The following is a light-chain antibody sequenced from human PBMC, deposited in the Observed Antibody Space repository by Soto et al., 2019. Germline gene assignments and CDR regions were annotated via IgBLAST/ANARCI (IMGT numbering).Light chain of an antibody. V-gene: IGLV2-14*01. J-gene: IGLJ2*01. CDR2: DVS. CDR3: RSYASSSTLVV. CDR1: SSDVGGYNY. Sequence: QSALTQPASVSGSPGQSITISCTGTSSDVGGYNYVSWYQQQPGKAPKLMIYDVSNRPSGVSNRFSGSKSGNTASLTISGLQSEDEADYYCRSYASSSTLVVFGGGTKLTVL.